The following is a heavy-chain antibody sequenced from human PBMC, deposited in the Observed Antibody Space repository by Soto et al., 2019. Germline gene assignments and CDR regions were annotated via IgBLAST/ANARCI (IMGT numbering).Heavy chain of an antibody. CDR3: AAEYYYGSSDPKGRID. D-gene: IGHD3-22*01. V-gene: IGHV1-8*01. Sequence: GASVKVSCKTSGYTFTSYDFNWVRQAPGQGFEWMGWMSPNSGNTGYAQKFQGRVTMTRSTSTSTAYMELSSLRPEDTAVYYCAAEYYYGSSDPKGRIDWGQGTLVTVSS. CDR2: MSPNSGNT. CDR1: GYTFTSYD. J-gene: IGHJ4*02.